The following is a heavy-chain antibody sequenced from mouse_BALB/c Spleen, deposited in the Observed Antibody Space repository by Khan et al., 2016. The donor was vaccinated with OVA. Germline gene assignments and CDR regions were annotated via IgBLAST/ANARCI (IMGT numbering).Heavy chain of an antibody. V-gene: IGHV3-2*02. D-gene: IGHD1-1*01. CDR1: GYSITSDYA. CDR2: ISYSGRT. Sequence: VQLKESGPGLVKPSQSLSLTCTVTGYSITSDYAWNWIRQFPGNKLEWMGYISYSGRTSYNPSLKSRISITRDTSKNQFFLQLNSVTTEDTATYYCARSVTITTVVATDFDYWGQDTTLTVSS. J-gene: IGHJ2*01. CDR3: ARSVTITTVVATDFDY.